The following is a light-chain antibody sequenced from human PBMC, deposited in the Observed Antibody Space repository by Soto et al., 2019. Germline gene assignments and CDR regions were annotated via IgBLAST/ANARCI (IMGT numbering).Light chain of an antibody. J-gene: IGKJ1*01. CDR1: QIISYW. CDR2: DAS. CDR3: QQYNNYPRT. Sequence: DVQMTQSPSTLSASVGDRVTMTCRASQIISYWLAWYQQKPGKATKLLIYDASILESGVPSRFRGSRSGTEFTLTISSLQPDDFATYYCQQYNNYPRTFGQGTKVEIK. V-gene: IGKV1-5*01.